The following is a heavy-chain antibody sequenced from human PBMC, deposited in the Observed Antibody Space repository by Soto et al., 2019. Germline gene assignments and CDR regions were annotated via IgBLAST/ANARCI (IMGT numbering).Heavy chain of an antibody. J-gene: IGHJ4*02. CDR3: ARGMAEEQIFYYFDY. Sequence: PSETLSLTCTVSGDSISSGDYYWSWIRQPPGKGLEWIGYIYYSGSTYYNPSLKRRFTISVDTSKNQFSLKLRSVTAADTAVYYCARGMAEEQIFYYFDYWGQGALVTVSS. V-gene: IGHV4-30-4*01. CDR2: IYYSGST. D-gene: IGHD3-9*01. CDR1: GDSISSGDYY.